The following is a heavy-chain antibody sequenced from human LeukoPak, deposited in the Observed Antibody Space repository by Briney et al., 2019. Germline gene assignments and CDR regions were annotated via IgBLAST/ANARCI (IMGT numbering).Heavy chain of an antibody. CDR2: IRYDGSNK. CDR1: GFTFSSYG. CDR3: ARDESSGCLTLDN. D-gene: IGHD6-19*01. Sequence: GGSLRLSCAASGFTFSSYGMHWVRQAPGKGLEWVAFIRYDGSNKYYADSVKGRFTISRDNSKNTLYLQMKSLRAEDTAVFYCARDESSGCLTLDNWGQGTLVTVSS. J-gene: IGHJ4*02. V-gene: IGHV3-30*02.